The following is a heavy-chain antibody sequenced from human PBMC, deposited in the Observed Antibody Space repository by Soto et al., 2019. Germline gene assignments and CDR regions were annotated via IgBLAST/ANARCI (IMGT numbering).Heavy chain of an antibody. J-gene: IGHJ4*02. V-gene: IGHV4-34*01. D-gene: IGHD2-2*01. CDR2: VNHSGTT. Sequence: QVQLQQWGAGLLKPSETLSLTCAVYGGSFSGYYWTWIRQSPDKGLEWIGEVNHSGTTYYNPSLKTRVTISEHTPKTQFSLKLSSVTAADTAVYYCAIGIGYCSSLNCYSSRRLRFDSWGQGTLFTVSS. CDR1: GGSFSGYY. CDR3: AIGIGYCSSLNCYSSRRLRFDS.